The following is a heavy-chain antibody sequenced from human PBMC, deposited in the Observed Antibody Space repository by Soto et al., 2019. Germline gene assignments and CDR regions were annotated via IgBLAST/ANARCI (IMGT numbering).Heavy chain of an antibody. V-gene: IGHV1-69*08. CDR3: GREYSSGSDY. D-gene: IGHD6-25*01. J-gene: IGHJ4*02. CDR2: IIPILGIA. Sequence: QVQLVQSGAEVKKPGSSVKVSCKASGGTFSSYTISWVRQAPGQGLEWMGRIIPILGIANYAQKFQGRVTMTGDKSTSTAYMEISSLISEDAAVYYCGREYSSGSDYWGQEPVLTVS. CDR1: GGTFSSYT.